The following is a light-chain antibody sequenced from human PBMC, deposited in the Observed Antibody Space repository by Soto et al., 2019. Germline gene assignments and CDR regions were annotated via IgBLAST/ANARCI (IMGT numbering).Light chain of an antibody. Sequence: TQSPASLSTSVGDRVTITCRASQSIISYLNWYQQKPGKAPKLLIYAASGLQSGVPSRFSGSGSGTDFILTISSLQPEAFANYFWQQSCRPPWTFGQGTKVDIK. CDR1: QSIISY. CDR2: AAS. V-gene: IGKV1-39*01. CDR3: QQSCRPPWT. J-gene: IGKJ1*01.